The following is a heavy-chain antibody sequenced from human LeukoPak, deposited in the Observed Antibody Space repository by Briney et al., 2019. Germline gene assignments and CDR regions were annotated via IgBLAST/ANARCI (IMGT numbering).Heavy chain of an antibody. D-gene: IGHD3-10*01. J-gene: IGHJ4*02. V-gene: IGHV1-69*01. CDR2: IIPIFGTA. Sequence: SVKVSCKASGGTFSSYAISWVRQAPGRGLEWMGGIIPIFGTANYAQKFQGRVTITADESTSTAYMELSSLRSEDTAVYYCARIPYGSGSYSVGFDYWGQGTLVTVSS. CDR1: GGTFSSYA. CDR3: ARIPYGSGSYSVGFDY.